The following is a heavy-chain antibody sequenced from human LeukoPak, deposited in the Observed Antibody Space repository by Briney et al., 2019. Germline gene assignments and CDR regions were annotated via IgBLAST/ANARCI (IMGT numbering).Heavy chain of an antibody. D-gene: IGHD3-10*01. V-gene: IGHV3-74*03. J-gene: IGHJ6*02. CDR1: GLTFNYYW. Sequence: GGSLRLSCAASGLTFNYYWMHWVRQIPGKGLVWISHVYSDGSRTTYADSVKGRSTISRDNGKNTLYLQMNSLRAEDTALYYCAKGEGSGIHYYSMDVWGQGTTVTVSS. CDR2: VYSDGSRT. CDR3: AKGEGSGIHYYSMDV.